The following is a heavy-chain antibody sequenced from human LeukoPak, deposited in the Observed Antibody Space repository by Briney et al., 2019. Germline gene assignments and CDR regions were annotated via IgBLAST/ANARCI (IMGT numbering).Heavy chain of an antibody. Sequence: SGGSLRLSCAASGLTFSSYGMHWVRQAPGKGLEWVAFIRYDGSNKYYADSVKGRFAISRDNSKNTLYLQMNSLRAEDTAVYYCAKDFGGRGVDYWGQGTLVTVSS. CDR2: IRYDGSNK. D-gene: IGHD2-15*01. J-gene: IGHJ4*02. CDR1: GLTFSSYG. V-gene: IGHV3-30*02. CDR3: AKDFGGRGVDY.